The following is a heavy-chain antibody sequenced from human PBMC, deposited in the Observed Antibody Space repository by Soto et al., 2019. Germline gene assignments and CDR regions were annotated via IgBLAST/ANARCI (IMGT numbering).Heavy chain of an antibody. Sequence: PGGSLRLSCAASGFTFSSYSMNWVRQAPGEGLEWVSYISSSSSTIYYADSVKGRFTISRDNAKNSLYLQMNSLRDEDTAVYYCARERITMVRGVIFYYYGMDVWGQGTTVTVSS. CDR2: ISSSSSTI. V-gene: IGHV3-48*02. D-gene: IGHD3-10*01. J-gene: IGHJ6*02. CDR1: GFTFSSYS. CDR3: ARERITMVRGVIFYYYGMDV.